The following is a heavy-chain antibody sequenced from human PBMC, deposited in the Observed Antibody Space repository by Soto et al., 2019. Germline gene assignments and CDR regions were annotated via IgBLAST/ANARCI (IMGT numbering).Heavy chain of an antibody. J-gene: IGHJ4*02. CDR3: AREDNIDWGLADY. D-gene: IGHD3-16*01. CDR1: GFTFSSYG. CDR2: IWYDGSNK. Sequence: GESLKISCAASGFTFSSYGMHWVRQAPGKGLEWVAVIWYDGSNKYYADSVKGRFTISRDNSKSTLYLQMNSLRAEDTAVFYCAREDNIDWGLADYWGQGTLVTVSS. V-gene: IGHV3-33*01.